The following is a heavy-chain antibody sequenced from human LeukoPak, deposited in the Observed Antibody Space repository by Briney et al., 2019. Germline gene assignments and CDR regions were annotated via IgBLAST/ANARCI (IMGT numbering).Heavy chain of an antibody. J-gene: IGHJ6*03. Sequence: SEALSLTCTVSGGSISSGDYYWSWIRQPPGKGLEWIGYFYYSGSTYYNPSLKSRVTISVDTSKNQFSLKLSSVTAADAAVYYCASNLRYCSSTICLLYYYYMDVWGKGTTVTVSS. D-gene: IGHD2-2*01. CDR2: FYYSGST. CDR3: ASNLRYCSSTICLLYYYYMDV. CDR1: GGSISSGDYY. V-gene: IGHV4-30-4*08.